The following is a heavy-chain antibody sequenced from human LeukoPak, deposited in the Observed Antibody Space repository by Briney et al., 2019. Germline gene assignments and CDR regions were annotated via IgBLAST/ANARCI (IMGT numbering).Heavy chain of an antibody. D-gene: IGHD1-7*01. V-gene: IGHV4-61*02. J-gene: IGHJ6*03. CDR2: IYSSGTT. CDR3: ARDMGTRSRYYYYYMDV. Sequence: PSETLSLTCTVSGGSFSTDYYYWSWIRQPAGRGLEWIGRIYSSGTTKYNPSLKSRVTISIDMSKNQFSLKLGSVTAADTAVYYCARDMGTRSRYYYYYMDVWGKGTAVTVSS. CDR1: GGSFSTDYYY.